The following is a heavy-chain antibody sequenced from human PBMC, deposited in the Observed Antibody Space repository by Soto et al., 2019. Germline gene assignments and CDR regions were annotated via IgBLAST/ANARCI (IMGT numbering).Heavy chain of an antibody. J-gene: IGHJ4*02. D-gene: IGHD2-15*01. V-gene: IGHV3-33*01. CDR1: GFTFSSYG. Sequence: PGGSLRLSCAASGFTFSSYGMHWVRQAPGKGLEWVAVIWYDGSNKYYADSVKGRFTISRDNSKNTLYLQMNSLRAEDTAVYYCARARDCSGGSCYLYFDYWGQGTPVTVSS. CDR2: IWYDGSNK. CDR3: ARARDCSGGSCYLYFDY.